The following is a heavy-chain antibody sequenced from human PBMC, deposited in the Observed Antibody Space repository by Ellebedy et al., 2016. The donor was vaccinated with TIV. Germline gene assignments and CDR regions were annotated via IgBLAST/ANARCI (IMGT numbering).Heavy chain of an antibody. D-gene: IGHD3-16*02. V-gene: IGHV1-24*01. CDR1: GYTLTDLA. CDR2: FDPEEGEI. CDR3: ATLRGRYPGTEYFEH. Sequence: AASVKVSCKVSGYTLTDLAMHWVRQAPGKGLEWMGGFDPEEGEIIYAQNFQGRVTMPEDSSIDTAYMELSSLSSEDTAVYYCATLRGRYPGTEYFEHWGQGTLVTVSS. J-gene: IGHJ1*01.